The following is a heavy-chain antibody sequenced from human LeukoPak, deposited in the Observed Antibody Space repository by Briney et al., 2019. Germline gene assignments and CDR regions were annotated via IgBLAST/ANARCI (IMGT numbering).Heavy chain of an antibody. V-gene: IGHV3-48*01. CDR1: GFTFSTYS. D-gene: IGHD3-10*01. J-gene: IGHJ4*02. CDR3: AKELGTSGSSHMCYFDY. Sequence: GGSLRLSCAASGFTFSTYSTKWVRQAPGKGLEWVSYISSSSGTIYYADSVKGRFTISRDNAKNSLYLQMNGLRAEDTAVYFCAKELGTSGSSHMCYFDYWGQGILVTVS. CDR2: ISSSSGTI.